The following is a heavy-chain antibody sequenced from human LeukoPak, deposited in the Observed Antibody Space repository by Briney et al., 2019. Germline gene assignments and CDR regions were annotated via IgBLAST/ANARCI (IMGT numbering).Heavy chain of an antibody. V-gene: IGHV4-61*01. CDR2: IHHSGTT. D-gene: IGHD1-26*01. CDR1: GGSVSRGSYC. Sequence: PSETLSLTCTVSGGSVSRGSYCWSWTRQPPGKGLEWIGYIHHSGTTNYSPSLKSRVTISVDMSENQFFLNLTSVTAADTAVYYCARGRLGATYWGQGTLVTVSS. CDR3: ARGRLGATY. J-gene: IGHJ4*02.